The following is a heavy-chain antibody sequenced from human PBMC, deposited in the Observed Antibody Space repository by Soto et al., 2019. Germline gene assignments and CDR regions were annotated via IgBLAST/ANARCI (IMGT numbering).Heavy chain of an antibody. CDR1: GFTFSSYW. J-gene: IGHJ4*02. CDR2: IKQDGSEK. D-gene: IGHD3-3*01. V-gene: IGHV3-7*01. Sequence: GSLRLSCAASGFTFSSYWMSWVRQAPGKGLEWVANIKQDGSEKYYVDSVKGRFTISRDNAKNSLYLQMNSLRAEDTAVYYCAREMTYYDFWSGYLRVDYFDYWGQGTLVTVSS. CDR3: AREMTYYDFWSGYLRVDYFDY.